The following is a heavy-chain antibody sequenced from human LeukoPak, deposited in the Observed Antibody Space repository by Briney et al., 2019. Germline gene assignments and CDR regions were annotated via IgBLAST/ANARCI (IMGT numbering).Heavy chain of an antibody. CDR3: ARDQLPGTGDY. CDR2: IYSDGTT. V-gene: IGHV3-53*05. Sequence: GGSLRLSCAASGFIVSSIYRNSDRQAPGQGLAWVSVIYSDGTTYYAVSVKGRFTISRDDSKNTLYLHMNSLRAEDTAVYYCARDQLPGTGDYWGQGTLVTVS. CDR1: GFIVSSIY. J-gene: IGHJ4*02. D-gene: IGHD3-10*01.